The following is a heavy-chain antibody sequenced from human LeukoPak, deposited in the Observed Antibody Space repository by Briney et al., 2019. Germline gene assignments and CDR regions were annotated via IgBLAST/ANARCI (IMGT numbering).Heavy chain of an antibody. J-gene: IGHJ6*02. CDR1: GFTFSSYS. V-gene: IGHV3-53*01. Sequence: PGGSLRLSCAASGFTFSSYSMNWVRQAPGKGLEWVSVIYSGGSTYYADSVKGRFTISRDNSKNTLYLQMNSLRAEDTAVYYCARDLRVVVITTLYYYGMDVWGQGTTVTVSS. CDR3: ARDLRVVVITTLYYYGMDV. CDR2: IYSGGST. D-gene: IGHD3-22*01.